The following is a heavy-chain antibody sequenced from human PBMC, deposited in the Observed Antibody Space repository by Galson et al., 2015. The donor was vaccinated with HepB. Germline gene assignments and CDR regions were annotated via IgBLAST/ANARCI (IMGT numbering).Heavy chain of an antibody. J-gene: IGHJ6*02. CDR3: ASVGLYDYVLCSYRSGRYYYYYGMDV. V-gene: IGHV1-18*04. CDR1: GYTFTSYG. Sequence: SVKLSCKASGYTFTSYGISWVRQAPGKGLEWMGWISAYNGNTNYAQKLQGRDTMTTDTSTSTAYMELRSLRSDDTAVYYCASVGLYDYVLCSYRSGRYYYYYGMDVWGQGTTVTVSS. D-gene: IGHD3-16*02. CDR2: ISAYNGNT.